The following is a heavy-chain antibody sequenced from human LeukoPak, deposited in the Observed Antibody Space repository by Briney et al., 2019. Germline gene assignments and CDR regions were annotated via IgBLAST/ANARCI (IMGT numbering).Heavy chain of an antibody. CDR3: VRDRGGSGWYYFDY. Sequence: GGSLRLSCAASGFTFSIYAMHWVHQGPGKGLEHVSGISYNGSQTYYGNSVKDRFTISRDNAKNTVYLQMASLRVDDMAVYYCVRDRGGSGWYYFDYWGQGILVTVSS. J-gene: IGHJ4*02. V-gene: IGHV3-64*01. CDR2: ISYNGSQT. D-gene: IGHD6-19*01. CDR1: GFTFSIYA.